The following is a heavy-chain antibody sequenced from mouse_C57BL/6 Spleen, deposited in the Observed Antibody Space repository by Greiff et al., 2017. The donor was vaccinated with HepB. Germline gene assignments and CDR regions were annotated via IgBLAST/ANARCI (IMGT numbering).Heavy chain of an antibody. CDR3: AREGNLDYYGSSYFDY. D-gene: IGHD1-1*01. CDR1: GYSITSGYY. CDR2: ISYDGSN. V-gene: IGHV3-6*01. Sequence: ESGPGLVKPSQSLSLTCSVTGYSITSGYYWNWIRQFPGNKLEWMGYISYDGSNNYNPSLKNRISITRDTSKNQFFLKLNSVTTEDTATYYCAREGNLDYYGSSYFDYWGQGTTLTVSS. J-gene: IGHJ2*01.